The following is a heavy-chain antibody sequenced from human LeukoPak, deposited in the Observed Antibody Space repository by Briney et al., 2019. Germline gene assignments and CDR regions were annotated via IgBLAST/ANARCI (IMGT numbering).Heavy chain of an antibody. CDR2: IYYSGST. CDR3: ARLDSSGYYLRGYYFDY. D-gene: IGHD3-22*01. CDR1: GGSISSSSYY. V-gene: IGHV4-39*01. J-gene: IGHJ4*02. Sequence: PSETLSLTCTVSGGSISSSSYYWGWIRQPPGKGLEWIGSIYYSGSTYYNPSLKSRVTISVDTSKNQFSLKLSSVTAADTAVYYCARLDSSGYYLRGYYFDYWGQGTLVTVSS.